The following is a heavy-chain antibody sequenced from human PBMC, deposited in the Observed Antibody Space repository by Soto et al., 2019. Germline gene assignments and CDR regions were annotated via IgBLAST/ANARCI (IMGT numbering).Heavy chain of an antibody. CDR2: INHSGST. CDR3: ARGARYCTNGVCYPRYYYYYYYMDV. J-gene: IGHJ6*03. D-gene: IGHD2-8*01. Sequence: SETLSLTCAVYGGSFSGYYWSWIRQPPGKGLEWIGEINHSGSTNYNPSLKSRVTISVDTSKNQFSLKLSSVTAADTAVYYCARGARYCTNGVCYPRYYYYYYYMDVWGKGTTVTVSS. CDR1: GGSFSGYY. V-gene: IGHV4-34*01.